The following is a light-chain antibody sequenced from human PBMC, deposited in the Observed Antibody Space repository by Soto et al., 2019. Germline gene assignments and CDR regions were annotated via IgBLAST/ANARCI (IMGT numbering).Light chain of an antibody. J-gene: IGKJ1*01. CDR3: QQSYSSWT. CDR1: QSVSSN. Sequence: LLMTQYTATLSVSLGDRATLSCRASQSVSSNLAWYQQKPGQAPRLLIYGASTRATGIPARFSGSGSGTDFTLTISSLQPEDFATFYCQQSYSSWTFGQGTKVDI. V-gene: IGKV3-15*01. CDR2: GAS.